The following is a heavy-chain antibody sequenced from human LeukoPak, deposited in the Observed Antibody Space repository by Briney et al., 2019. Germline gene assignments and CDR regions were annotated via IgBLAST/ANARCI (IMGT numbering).Heavy chain of an antibody. CDR1: DFTVSRNY. V-gene: IGHV3-23*01. Sequence: PGGSLRLSCAASDFTVSRNYMSWVRQAPGKGLEWVSAISGSGGSTYYADSVKGRFTISRDNSKNTLYLQMNSLRAEDTAVYYCAKAPERDFWSGYETEYFQHWGQGTLVTVSS. J-gene: IGHJ1*01. CDR3: AKAPERDFWSGYETEYFQH. D-gene: IGHD3-3*01. CDR2: ISGSGGST.